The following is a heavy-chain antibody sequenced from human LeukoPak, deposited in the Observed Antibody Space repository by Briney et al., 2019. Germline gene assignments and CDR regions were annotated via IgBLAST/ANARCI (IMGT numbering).Heavy chain of an antibody. CDR2: IIPIFGTA. Sequence: GASVKVSCKASGGTFSSYAISWVRQAPGQGLEWMGGIIPIFGTANYAQKFQGRVTITTDESTSTAYMELSSLRSEDTAVYYCARPLVGTGYSSSWYFAYWGQGTQVTVSS. D-gene: IGHD6-13*01. CDR1: GGTFSSYA. CDR3: ARPLVGTGYSSSWYFAY. V-gene: IGHV1-69*05. J-gene: IGHJ4*02.